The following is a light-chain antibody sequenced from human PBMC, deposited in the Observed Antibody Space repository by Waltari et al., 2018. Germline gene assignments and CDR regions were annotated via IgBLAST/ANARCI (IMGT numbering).Light chain of an antibody. Sequence: DIVFTPPPGTPPLSPGESATPSCRTSQSVTRALAWYQQKPGQAPRLLIYGASNRATGIPDRFSGSGSGTDFSLTISSLEPEDFAVYYCQHYLRLPVTFGQGTKVEVK. V-gene: IGKV3-20*01. CDR1: QSVTRA. CDR2: GAS. J-gene: IGKJ1*01. CDR3: QHYLRLPVT.